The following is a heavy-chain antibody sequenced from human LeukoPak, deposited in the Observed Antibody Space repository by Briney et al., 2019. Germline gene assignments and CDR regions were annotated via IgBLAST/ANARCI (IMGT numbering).Heavy chain of an antibody. V-gene: IGHV6-1*01. CDR3: ARGSSYAYEY. CDR1: GDRVSRNRDA. J-gene: IGHJ4*02. Sequence: SHTLSPTYALSGDRVSRNRDAWNWIRQSPSRGLEWLGRTYYRSKWYNDYAVSVKSRITINPDTSKNQFSLQLNSVTPEDTAVYYCARGSSYAYEYWGQGTLVTVSS. D-gene: IGHD3-16*01. CDR2: TYYRSKWYN.